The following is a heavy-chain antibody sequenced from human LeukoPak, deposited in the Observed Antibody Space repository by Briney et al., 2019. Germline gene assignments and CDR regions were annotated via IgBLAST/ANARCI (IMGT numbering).Heavy chain of an antibody. V-gene: IGHV4-34*01. CDR2: IYYSGST. D-gene: IGHD3-22*01. Sequence: PSETLSLTCAVYGGSFSGYYWSWIRQPPGKGLEWIGSIYYSGSTYYNPSLKSRVTISVDTSKNQFSLKLSSVTAADTAVYYCARGDGYYDSSGYYDYWGQGTLVTVSS. J-gene: IGHJ4*02. CDR1: GGSFSGYY. CDR3: ARGDGYYDSSGYYDY.